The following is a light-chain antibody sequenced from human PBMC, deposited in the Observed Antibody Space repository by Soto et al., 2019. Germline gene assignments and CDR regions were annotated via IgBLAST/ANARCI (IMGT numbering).Light chain of an antibody. Sequence: DIQTVQSPSTLSGSVGHRVTITCRASQTTRSWLAWYQQKPGKDPKLLIYKPATVRIVGPSGFCRSRTGTEFILPISTMPPHGAAPYYCLHYYGHLEALGQGPNVHI. CDR1: QTTRSW. CDR2: KPA. J-gene: IGKJ1*01. V-gene: IGKV1-5*03. CDR3: LHYYGHLEA.